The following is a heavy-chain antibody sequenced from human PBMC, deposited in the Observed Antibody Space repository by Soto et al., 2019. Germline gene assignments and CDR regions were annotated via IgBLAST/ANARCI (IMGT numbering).Heavy chain of an antibody. CDR3: AREGAAVADTFYYYYGMDV. J-gene: IGHJ6*02. V-gene: IGHV4-4*07. CDR1: GGSISSYY. CDR2: IYTSGST. D-gene: IGHD6-19*01. Sequence: SETLSLTCTVSGGSISSYYWSWIRQPAGKGLEWIERIYTSGSTNYNPSLNSRVTMSVDTSKNQFSLKLSSVTAADTAVYYCAREGAAVADTFYYYYGMDVWGQGTTVTVSS.